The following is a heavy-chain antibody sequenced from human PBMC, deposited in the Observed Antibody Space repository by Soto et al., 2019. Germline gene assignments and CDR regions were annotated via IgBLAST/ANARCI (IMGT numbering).Heavy chain of an antibody. CDR3: ARGRGYCSGGSCYPRRWFDP. Sequence: QVQLHQWGAGLLKPSETLSLTCAVYGGSFSGYYWSWIRQPPGKGLEWIGEINHSGSTNYNPSLKSRVTISVDTSKNQFSLKLSSVTAADSAVYYCARGRGYCSGGSCYPRRWFDPWGQGTLVTVSS. V-gene: IGHV4-34*01. CDR2: INHSGST. CDR1: GGSFSGYY. J-gene: IGHJ5*02. D-gene: IGHD2-15*01.